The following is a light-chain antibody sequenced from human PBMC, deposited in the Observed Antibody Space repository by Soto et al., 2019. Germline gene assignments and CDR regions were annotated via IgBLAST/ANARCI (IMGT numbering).Light chain of an antibody. Sequence: EIVLTQSPGTLSLSPGERATLSCRASKSVSRSCLACYQHKPGQAPRLLIYGASNRATGIPDMFSGSGSGKDFTLTISRLEPEDYAVYYCQQYVTSPWAFGQGTKVAIE. V-gene: IGKV3-20*01. CDR3: QQYVTSPWA. J-gene: IGKJ1*01. CDR2: GAS. CDR1: KSVSRSC.